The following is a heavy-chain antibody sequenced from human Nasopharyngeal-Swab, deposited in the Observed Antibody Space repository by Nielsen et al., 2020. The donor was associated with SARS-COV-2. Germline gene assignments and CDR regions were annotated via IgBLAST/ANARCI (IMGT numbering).Heavy chain of an antibody. CDR3: AKGLLNSSGWSYYYYGMDV. J-gene: IGHJ6*02. Sequence: VRQAPGEGLEWGSGISWNSGSIGYADSVEGRFTISRDNAKNSLYLQMNSLRAEDTALYYCAKGLLNSSGWSYYYYGMDVWGQGTTVTVSS. D-gene: IGHD6-19*01. CDR2: ISWNSGSI. V-gene: IGHV3-9*01.